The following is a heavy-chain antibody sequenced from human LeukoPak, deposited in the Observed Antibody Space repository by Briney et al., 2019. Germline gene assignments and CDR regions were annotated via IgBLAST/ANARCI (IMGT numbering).Heavy chain of an antibody. CDR3: ARSAGSISSAARIAVAGVFDY. V-gene: IGHV1-69*13. D-gene: IGHD6-19*01. CDR1: GGTFSGYA. Sequence: ASVKVSCKASGGTFSGYAISWVRQAPGQGLEWMGGIIPIFGTANYAQKFQGRVTITADESTSTAYMELSSLRSEDTAVYYCARSAGSISSAARIAVAGVFDYWGQGTLVTVSS. J-gene: IGHJ4*02. CDR2: IIPIFGTA.